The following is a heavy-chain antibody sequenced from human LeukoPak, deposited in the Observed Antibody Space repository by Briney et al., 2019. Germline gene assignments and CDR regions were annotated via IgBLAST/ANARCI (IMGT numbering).Heavy chain of an antibody. J-gene: IGHJ4*02. CDR1: GYTFTRYG. Sequence: ASVKVSCKASGYTFTRYGISWVRQAPGEGLEWMGWISAKNGDTKYVQKFQGRVAMTTDTSTSTAYMDLRTLRSDDTAVYYCARDEGRGSGSYFPNYFDYWGRGTLVTISS. CDR3: ARDEGRGSGSYFPNYFDY. V-gene: IGHV1-18*01. CDR2: ISAKNGDT. D-gene: IGHD3-10*01.